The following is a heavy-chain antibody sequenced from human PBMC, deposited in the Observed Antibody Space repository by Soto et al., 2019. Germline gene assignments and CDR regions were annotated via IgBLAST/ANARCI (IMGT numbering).Heavy chain of an antibody. CDR1: GDSVSTNSYS. CDR2: IYSSENT. J-gene: IGHJ4*02. D-gene: IGHD4-17*01. Sequence: PSETLSLTCTVSGDSVSTNSYSWGWIRQSPGKGLEWIGTIYSSENTYYNPSLLSRVTVSVDTSTNHFSLQLMSLTAADTAVYYCARHYNGDYVFDYWGQGILVTVSS. CDR3: ARHYNGDYVFDY. V-gene: IGHV4-39*01.